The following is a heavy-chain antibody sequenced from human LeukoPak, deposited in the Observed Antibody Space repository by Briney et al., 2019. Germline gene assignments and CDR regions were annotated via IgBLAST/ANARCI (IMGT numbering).Heavy chain of an antibody. CDR2: ISAYNGNT. V-gene: IGHV1-18*01. J-gene: IGHJ3*02. Sequence: ASVKVSCKASGYTFTSYGISWVRQAPGQGLEGRGWISAYNGNTNYAQKLQGRVTMTTDTSTSTAYMELRSLRSDDTAVYYCARDHSSGSRWAFDIWGQGTMVTVSS. D-gene: IGHD3-22*01. CDR3: ARDHSSGSRWAFDI. CDR1: GYTFTSYG.